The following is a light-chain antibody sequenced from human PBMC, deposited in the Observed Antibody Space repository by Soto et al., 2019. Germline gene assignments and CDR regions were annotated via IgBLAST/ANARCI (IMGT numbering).Light chain of an antibody. CDR2: DAS. CDR3: QQYNNYSPT. Sequence: DIQMTQSPSTLSASVGDRVTITCRASQSISSWLAWYQQKPGKAPKLLIYDASSLESGVPSRFSGSGSGTEFTLTISSLQPDDFATYYCQQYNNYSPTFGGGTKVEIK. V-gene: IGKV1-5*01. J-gene: IGKJ4*01. CDR1: QSISSW.